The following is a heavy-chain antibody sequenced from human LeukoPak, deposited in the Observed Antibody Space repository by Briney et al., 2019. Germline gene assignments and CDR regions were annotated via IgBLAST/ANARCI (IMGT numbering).Heavy chain of an antibody. J-gene: IGHJ4*02. V-gene: IGHV4-59*01. Sequence: SQTLSLTCTVSGGSISSYYWSWIRQPPGKGLEWIGYIYYSGSTNYNPSLKSRVTISVDTSKNQFSLKLSSVTAADTAVYYCAGLTTETLHFDYWGQGTLVTVSS. D-gene: IGHD1-1*01. CDR1: GGSISSYY. CDR2: IYYSGST. CDR3: AGLTTETLHFDY.